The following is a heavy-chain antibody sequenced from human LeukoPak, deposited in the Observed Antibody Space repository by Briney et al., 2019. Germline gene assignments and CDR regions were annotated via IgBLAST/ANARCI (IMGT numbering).Heavy chain of an antibody. J-gene: IGHJ4*02. V-gene: IGHV3-48*04. CDR2: ISSGSSAI. Sequence: GRSLRLSCAASGFTFSSYGMHWVRQAPGKGLEWVSYISSGSSAIYYTDSVKGRFTISRDIANSLLYLQMNSLRADDTAVYYCARDLDYSTGFDYWGQGTLVTVSS. CDR1: GFTFSSYG. D-gene: IGHD4-11*01. CDR3: ARDLDYSTGFDY.